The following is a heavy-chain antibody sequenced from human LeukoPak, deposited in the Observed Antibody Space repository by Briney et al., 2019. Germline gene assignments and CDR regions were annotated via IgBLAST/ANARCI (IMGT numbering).Heavy chain of an antibody. V-gene: IGHV3-23*01. Sequence: GGSLRLSCAASGFTCSSYAMSWVRQAPGKGLEWVSAISGSGGSTYYADSVKGRITISRDNSKNTLYLQMTSLRAEDTAVYYCAKGYCSSTSCYARFQHWGQGTLVTVSS. J-gene: IGHJ1*01. CDR3: AKGYCSSTSCYARFQH. CDR1: GFTCSSYA. D-gene: IGHD2-2*01. CDR2: ISGSGGST.